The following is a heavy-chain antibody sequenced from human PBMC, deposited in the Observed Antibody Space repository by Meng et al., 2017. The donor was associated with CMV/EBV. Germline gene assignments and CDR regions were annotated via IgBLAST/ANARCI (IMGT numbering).Heavy chain of an antibody. CDR3: TLAAMVTYWTNIDY. V-gene: IGHV3-15*01. Sequence: EVQLVESGGGLVKPGGSLRLSCAASGFTFSNAWMSWVRQAPGKGLEWVGRIKSKTDGGTTDYAAPVKGRFTISRDDSKNTLYLQMNSLKTEDTAVYYCTLAAMVTYWTNIDYWGQGTMVTVYS. CDR1: GFTFSNAW. D-gene: IGHD5-18*01. CDR2: IKSKTDGGTT. J-gene: IGHJ4*02.